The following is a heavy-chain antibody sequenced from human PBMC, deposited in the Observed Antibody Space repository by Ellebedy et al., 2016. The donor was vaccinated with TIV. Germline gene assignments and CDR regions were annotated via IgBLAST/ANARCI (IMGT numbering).Heavy chain of an antibody. V-gene: IGHV3-48*02. CDR2: ISSSSSTI. CDR3: CRVQDNPETVTAPFDY. J-gene: IGHJ4*02. CDR1: GFTFSSYS. D-gene: IGHD2-21*02. Sequence: GESLKISCAASGFTFSSYSMNWVRRAPGKGLEWVSYISSSSSTIYYADSVKGRFTISRDNAKNSLYLQMNSLRDEDTAVYYCCRVQDNPETVTAPFDYWGQGTLVTVSS.